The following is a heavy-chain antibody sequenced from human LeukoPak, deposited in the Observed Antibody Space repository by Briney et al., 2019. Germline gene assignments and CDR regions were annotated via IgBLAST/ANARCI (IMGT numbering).Heavy chain of an antibody. CDR1: GGSISSYY. Sequence: PETLSLTCTVSGGSISSYYWSWIRQPPGKGLEWIGYIYYSGSTNYNPSLKSRVTISVDTSKNQFSLKLSSVTAADTAVYYCARAYGYCSGGSCYCDAFDIWGQGTMVTVSS. V-gene: IGHV4-59*01. J-gene: IGHJ3*02. D-gene: IGHD2-15*01. CDR3: ARAYGYCSGGSCYCDAFDI. CDR2: IYYSGST.